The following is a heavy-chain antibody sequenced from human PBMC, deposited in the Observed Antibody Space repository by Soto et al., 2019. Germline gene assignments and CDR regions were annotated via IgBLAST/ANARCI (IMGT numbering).Heavy chain of an antibody. CDR2: ISQDGSIQ. V-gene: IGHV3-30*03. J-gene: IGHJ5*02. CDR1: GFTFNIYG. D-gene: IGHD3-16*01. CDR3: ARRRGNWFDP. Sequence: GGSLRLSCAASGFTFNIYGMNWVRQAPGKGLEWVAVISQDGSIQYYADSVKGRFTISRDNSRNTLFLEMNSLRAEDTAVYYCARRRGNWFDPWGQGTLVTVSS.